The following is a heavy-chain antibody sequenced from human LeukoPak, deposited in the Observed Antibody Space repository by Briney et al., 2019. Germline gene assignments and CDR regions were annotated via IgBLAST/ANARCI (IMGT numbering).Heavy chain of an antibody. CDR2: IYTDDNK. V-gene: IGHV3-66*01. CDR1: GFTFSDYY. D-gene: IGHD5-18*01. Sequence: GGSLRLSCAASGFTFSDYYMSWIRQAPGKGLEWVSVIYTDDNKYYADSVKGRFTISRDNSKNTLYLQMNSLRAEDTGVYYCARDRGYLGLGTDYWGQGTLVTVSS. CDR3: ARDRGYLGLGTDY. J-gene: IGHJ4*02.